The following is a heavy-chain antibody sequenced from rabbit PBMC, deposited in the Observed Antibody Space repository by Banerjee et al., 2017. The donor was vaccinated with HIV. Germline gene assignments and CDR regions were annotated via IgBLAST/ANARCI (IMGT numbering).Heavy chain of an antibody. D-gene: IGHD6-1*01. V-gene: IGHV1S45*01. Sequence: QEQLEESGGGLVKPEGSLTLTCTASAFSFSNKYVMCWVRQAPGKGLEWIACINTSSGNTFYASWAKGRFTISKPSSTTVTLQMTSLTAADTATYFCAGGGAGYGWTRLDLWGPGTLVTVS. CDR1: AFSFSNKYV. CDR2: INTSSGNT. CDR3: AGGGAGYGWTRLDL. J-gene: IGHJ3*01.